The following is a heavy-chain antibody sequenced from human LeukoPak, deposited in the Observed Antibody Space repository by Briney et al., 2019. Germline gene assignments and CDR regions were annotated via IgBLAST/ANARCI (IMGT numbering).Heavy chain of an antibody. CDR2: ISAYNGNT. CDR3: ARDMYYYSRNGFDT. V-gene: IGHV1-18*01. J-gene: IGHJ5*02. D-gene: IGHD3-10*01. CDR1: GYTFNSYV. Sequence: VASVKVSCKTSGYTFNSYVISWVRQAPGQGLEWRGGISAYNGNTNYAQKLQGRVTMTTDTSKSTAYMELRSLRSDDTAVYYCARDMYYYSRNGFDTWGQGTLVTVSS.